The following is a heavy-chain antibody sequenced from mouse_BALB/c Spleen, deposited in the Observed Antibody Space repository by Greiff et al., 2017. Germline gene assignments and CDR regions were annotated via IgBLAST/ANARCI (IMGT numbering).Heavy chain of an antibody. CDR3: ARDGYDYYAMDY. Sequence: EVKLQESGGGLVQPGGSLKLSCAASGFTFSSYGMSWVRQTPDKRLELVATINSNGGSTYYPDSVKGRFTISRDNAKNTLYLQMSSLKSEDTAMYYCARDGYDYYAMDYWGQGTSVTVSS. CDR2: INSNGGST. V-gene: IGHV5-6-3*01. CDR1: GFTFSSYG. J-gene: IGHJ4*01. D-gene: IGHD2-2*01.